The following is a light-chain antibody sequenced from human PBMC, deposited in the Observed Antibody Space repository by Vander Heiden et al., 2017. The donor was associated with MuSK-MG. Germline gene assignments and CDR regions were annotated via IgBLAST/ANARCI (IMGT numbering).Light chain of an antibody. J-gene: IGKJ4*01. CDR3: QQYNNWLPLT. Sequence: EIVMTQSPATLSVPPGERATLSCRASLSVSSNVAWYQKTPGQPPRLLIYGASTRATGIPARFSGSGSGTEFTLTISSLQSEDFAVYCCQQYNNWLPLTFGGGTKVEIK. CDR2: GAS. CDR1: LSVSSN. V-gene: IGKV3-15*01.